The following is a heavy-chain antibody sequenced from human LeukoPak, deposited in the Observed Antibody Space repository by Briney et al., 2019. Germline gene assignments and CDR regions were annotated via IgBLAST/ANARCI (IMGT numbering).Heavy chain of an antibody. J-gene: IGHJ4*02. CDR2: ISGSGGGT. CDR3: TTEGLVGSGWYYFDY. D-gene: IGHD6-19*01. V-gene: IGHV3-23*01. CDR1: GFTFNSYA. Sequence: QPGGSLRLSCAASGFTFNSYAMSWVRQAPEKGLEWVATISGSGGGTYYADSVKGRFTISRDDSKNTLYLQMNSLKTEDTAVYYCTTEGLVGSGWYYFDYWGQGTLVTVSS.